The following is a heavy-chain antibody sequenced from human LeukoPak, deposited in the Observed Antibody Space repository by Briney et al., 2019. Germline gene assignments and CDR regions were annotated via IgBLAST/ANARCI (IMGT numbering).Heavy chain of an antibody. J-gene: IGHJ6*02. V-gene: IGHV1-46*01. Sequence: GASVKISCKASGYTFTSYYMHWVRQAPGQGLEWMGIINPSGGSTSYAQKFQGRVTMTRDTSTSTVYMELSSLRSEDTAVYYCALADYYYYGMDVWGQGTTVTVSS. CDR1: GYTFTSYY. CDR3: ALADYYYYGMDV. D-gene: IGHD2-15*01. CDR2: INPSGGST.